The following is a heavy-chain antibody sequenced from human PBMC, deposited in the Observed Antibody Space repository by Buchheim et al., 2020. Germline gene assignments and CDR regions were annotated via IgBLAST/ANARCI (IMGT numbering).Heavy chain of an antibody. J-gene: IGHJ5*02. Sequence: QVQLQESGPGLVKPSQTLSLTCTVSGGSISSGGYYWSWIRQHPGKGLEWIGYIYYSGSTYYNPSLKSRVTISVDTSKNQFSLKLSSVTAADTAVYYCARELKSGDDFWSGYRNPYNWFDPWGQGTL. V-gene: IGHV4-31*03. D-gene: IGHD3-3*01. CDR1: GGSISSGGYY. CDR3: ARELKSGDDFWSGYRNPYNWFDP. CDR2: IYYSGST.